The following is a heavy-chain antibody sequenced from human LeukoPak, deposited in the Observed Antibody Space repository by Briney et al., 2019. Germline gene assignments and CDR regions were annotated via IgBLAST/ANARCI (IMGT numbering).Heavy chain of an antibody. CDR1: AFTFSNYW. CDR3: VRVTAVRAFDI. Sequence: GGSLRLSCAASAFTFSNYWMHWVRHAPGKGLVWVSGIRSDGTTTIHADSVKGRFTISRDNAKSTLFLQLDSLRADDTAVYYCVRVTAVRAFDIWGQGTMVTVSS. V-gene: IGHV3-74*01. D-gene: IGHD6-19*01. J-gene: IGHJ3*02. CDR2: IRSDGTTT.